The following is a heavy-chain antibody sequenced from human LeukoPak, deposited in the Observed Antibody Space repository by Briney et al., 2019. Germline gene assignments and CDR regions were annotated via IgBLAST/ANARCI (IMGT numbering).Heavy chain of an antibody. Sequence: SQTLSLTCAVSGGSISSGGYSWSWIRQPPGKGLEWIGYIYHSGSTYYNPSLKSRVTISVDRSKNQFSLKLSSVTAADTAVYYCARNGGNSDFDYWGQGTLVTVSS. J-gene: IGHJ4*02. CDR3: ARNGGNSDFDY. CDR1: GGSISSGGYS. CDR2: IYHSGST. V-gene: IGHV4-30-2*01. D-gene: IGHD4-23*01.